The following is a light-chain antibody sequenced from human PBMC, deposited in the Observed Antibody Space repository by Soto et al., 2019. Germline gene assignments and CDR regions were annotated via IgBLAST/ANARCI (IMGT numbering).Light chain of an antibody. CDR3: MQALQTPIT. Sequence: DIVMTQSPLSLPVTPGEPASISCRSSQSLLHSNGYNYLDWYLQKPGQSPQLLIYLGSNRASGVPDRFSGSGSGTDFTLRIRRVEAEDAWVYYCMQALQTPITFGQGTRLEIK. CDR2: LGS. V-gene: IGKV2-28*01. CDR1: QSLLHSNGYNY. J-gene: IGKJ5*01.